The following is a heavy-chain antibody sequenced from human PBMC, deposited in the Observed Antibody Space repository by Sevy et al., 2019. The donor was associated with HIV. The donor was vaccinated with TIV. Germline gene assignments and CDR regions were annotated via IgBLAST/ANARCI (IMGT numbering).Heavy chain of an antibody. CDR2: IYYSGST. D-gene: IGHD3-10*01. CDR3: ARDRFVYYGSGSAGYYYYMDV. Sequence: SETLSLTCTVSGGSISSYYWSWIRQPPGKGLEWIGYIYYSGSTNYNPSLKSRVTISVDTSKNQFSLKLSSVTAADTAVYYCARDRFVYYGSGSAGYYYYMDVWGKGTTVTVSS. J-gene: IGHJ6*03. CDR1: GGSISSYY. V-gene: IGHV4-59*01.